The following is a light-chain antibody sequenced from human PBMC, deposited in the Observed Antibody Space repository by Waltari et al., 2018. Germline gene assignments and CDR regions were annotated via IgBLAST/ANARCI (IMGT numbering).Light chain of an antibody. CDR2: GAS. CDR1: QSVSRS. V-gene: IGKV3-20*01. J-gene: IGKJ1*01. CDR3: QHYVRLPAT. Sequence: EIVLTQSPVTLSLSPGERATLSCRASQSVSRSLAWYQQKPGQAPRLLIYGASNRVTGIPDRFSGSGSGTDFSLTISRLEPEDFAVYYCQHYVRLPATFGQGTKVEIK.